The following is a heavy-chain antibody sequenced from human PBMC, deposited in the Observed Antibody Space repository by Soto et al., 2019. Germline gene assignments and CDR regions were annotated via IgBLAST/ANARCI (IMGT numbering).Heavy chain of an antibody. CDR3: AKGSSSSRPYYFDF. V-gene: IGHV3-23*01. J-gene: IGHJ4*02. D-gene: IGHD2-2*01. CDR1: GFTFSSYA. Sequence: EVQLLESGGGLVQPGGSLRLSCAASGFTFSSYAMSWVRQTPGWGLEWGSAITGSGDDTFHADSVKGRFTIARDNSKDTLYLQMYTLGADDTDVYYCAKGSSSSRPYYFDFWGQGTLVTVSS. CDR2: ITGSGDDT.